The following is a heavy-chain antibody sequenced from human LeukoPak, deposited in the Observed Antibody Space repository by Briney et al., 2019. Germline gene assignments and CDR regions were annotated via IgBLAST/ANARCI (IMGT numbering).Heavy chain of an antibody. CDR2: IYYSGST. CDR3: ARVRTGAFDY. CDR1: GGSFSGYY. D-gene: IGHD3-10*01. J-gene: IGHJ4*02. Sequence: SETLSLTCAVYGGSFSGYYWSWIRQPPGKGLEWIGSIYYSGSTYYNPSLKSRVTISVDTSKNQFSLKLSSVTAADTAVYYCARVRTGAFDYWGQGTLVTVSS. V-gene: IGHV4-34*01.